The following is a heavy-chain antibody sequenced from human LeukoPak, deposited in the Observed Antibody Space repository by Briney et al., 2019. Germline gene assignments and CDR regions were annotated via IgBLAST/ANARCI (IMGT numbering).Heavy chain of an antibody. J-gene: IGHJ4*02. Sequence: PSETLSLTCAVYGGSFSGYYCNWIRQPPGKGLEWIGEINHSGSTNYNPSLKNRVTISIDTSKNQFSLKLSSVTAADTAVYYCARDRVASPWYYFDSWGQGTLVTVSS. V-gene: IGHV4-34*01. CDR3: ARDRVASPWYYFDS. CDR1: GGSFSGYY. D-gene: IGHD6-6*01. CDR2: INHSGST.